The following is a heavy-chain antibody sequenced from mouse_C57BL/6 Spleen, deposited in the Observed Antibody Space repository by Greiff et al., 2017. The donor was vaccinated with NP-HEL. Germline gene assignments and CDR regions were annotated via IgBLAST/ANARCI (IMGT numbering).Heavy chain of an antibody. CDR1: GYTFTSYG. V-gene: IGHV1-81*01. D-gene: IGHD1-1*01. J-gene: IGHJ4*01. CDR3: ARQSITTVPPAMDY. Sequence: QVQLQQSGAELARPGASVKLSCKASGYTFTSYGISWVKQRTGQGLEWIGEIYPRSGNTYYNEKFQGKATLTADKSSSTAYMALRSLTSEDSAVYFCARQSITTVPPAMDYWGQGTSVTVSS. CDR2: IYPRSGNT.